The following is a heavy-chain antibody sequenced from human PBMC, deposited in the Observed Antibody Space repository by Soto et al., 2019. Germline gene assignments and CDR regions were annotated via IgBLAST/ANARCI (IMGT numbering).Heavy chain of an antibody. V-gene: IGHV1-69*12. D-gene: IGHD5-18*01. J-gene: IGHJ4*02. CDR2: IIPMFGTA. CDR1: GGTFSTYA. CDR3: ASGIQLWLRRINNGYSG. Sequence: QVQLVQSGAEVKKPESSVKVSCKAPGGTFSTYAISWVRQAPGQGLEWMGGIIPMFGTANYAQRFQDRVTNTADESTNTVYMELSSLSSEDTAVYFCASGIQLWLRRINNGYSGWGQGTLVTVSS.